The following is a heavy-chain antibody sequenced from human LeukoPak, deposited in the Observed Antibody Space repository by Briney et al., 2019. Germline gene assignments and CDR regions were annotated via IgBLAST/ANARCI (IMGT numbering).Heavy chain of an antibody. CDR2: IKQSGSET. D-gene: IGHD3-10*01. CDR3: ARVRGDYYMDV. CDR1: GFILSNYW. V-gene: IGHV3-7*01. J-gene: IGHJ6*03. Sequence: GGSLRLSCAASGFILSNYWMTWVRQAPGKGLEWVAKIKQSGSETYYVDSLKGRLTISRDNAKNSLYLQMNSLRAEDTAVYYCARVRGDYYMDVWGKGTTVTVSS.